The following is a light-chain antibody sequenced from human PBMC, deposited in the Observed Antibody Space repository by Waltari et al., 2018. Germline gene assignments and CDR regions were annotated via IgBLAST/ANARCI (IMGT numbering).Light chain of an antibody. J-gene: IGKJ4*01. CDR1: QNIDNN. CDR2: GAS. CDR3: QQYNRWPPLT. Sequence: EGVMTQSPAALSVSPGERGTLSCKASQNIDNNLAWYQQKPGQSPRLLIYGASTRATGVPARFSGSGSGTEFTLTISSLQSEDCAVFYCQQYNRWPPLTFGGGTKVEIK. V-gene: IGKV3-15*01.